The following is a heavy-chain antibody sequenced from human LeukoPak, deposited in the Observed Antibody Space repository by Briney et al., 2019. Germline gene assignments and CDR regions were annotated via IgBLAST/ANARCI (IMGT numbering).Heavy chain of an antibody. CDR1: GFTFDDYA. V-gene: IGHV3-43*02. D-gene: IGHD5-24*01. J-gene: IGHJ4*02. Sequence: PGGSLRLSCAASGFTFDDYAMHWVRQAPGKGLEGVSLITGDGSSTYYADSVKGRFTISRDNSKNSLYLQMNSLRTEDTALYYCAKIGGWLQITDYWGQGTLVTVSS. CDR3: AKIGGWLQITDY. CDR2: ITGDGSST.